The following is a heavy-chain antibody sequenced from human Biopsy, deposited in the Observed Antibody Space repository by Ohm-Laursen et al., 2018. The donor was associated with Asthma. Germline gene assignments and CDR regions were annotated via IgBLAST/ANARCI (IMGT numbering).Heavy chain of an antibody. CDR3: ARTFHFWSPYHAEHYQL. J-gene: IGHJ1*01. D-gene: IGHD3-3*02. CDR1: GFKFDEYT. V-gene: IGHV3-69-1*01. CDR2: IYSGGTS. Sequence: SLRLSCAASGFKFDEYTMHWVRQAPGKGLEWVSVIYSGGTSHTADSVRGRFTISRDNAKNSLYLQMNSLRAEDTAVYYCARTFHFWSPYHAEHYQLWGQGTLVTVSS.